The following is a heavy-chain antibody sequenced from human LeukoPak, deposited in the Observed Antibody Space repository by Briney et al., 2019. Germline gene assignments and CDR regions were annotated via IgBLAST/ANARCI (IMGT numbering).Heavy chain of an antibody. CDR1: GGSISSYY. D-gene: IGHD4-17*01. Sequence: SETLSLTCTVSGGSISSYYRSWIRQPPGKGLEWIGYIYTSGSTNYNPSLKSRVTISVDTSKNQFSLKLSSVTAADTAVYYCARHDYGDYAFDYWGQGTLVTVSS. CDR3: ARHDYGDYAFDY. J-gene: IGHJ4*02. V-gene: IGHV4-4*09. CDR2: IYTSGST.